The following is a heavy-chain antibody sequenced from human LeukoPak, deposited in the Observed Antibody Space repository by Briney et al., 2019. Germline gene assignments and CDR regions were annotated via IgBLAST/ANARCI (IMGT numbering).Heavy chain of an antibody. Sequence: GGSLRLSCAASGFTFSSYALTWVRQAPGKGLEWVSTITGSGGSTYYADSVKGRFTISRDNSKNTLYLQMNSLRAEDTAVYYCVSPVRDYWGQGTLVTVSS. CDR3: VSPVRDY. J-gene: IGHJ4*02. CDR2: ITGSGGST. V-gene: IGHV3-23*01. CDR1: GFTFSSYA.